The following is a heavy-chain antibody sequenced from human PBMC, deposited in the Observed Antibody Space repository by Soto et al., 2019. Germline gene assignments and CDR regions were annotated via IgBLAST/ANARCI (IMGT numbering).Heavy chain of an antibody. CDR1: GFTFSGFA. V-gene: IGHV3-23*01. J-gene: IGHJ4*02. CDR2: ISPSGGST. D-gene: IGHD2-8*02. CDR3: SWWLSPY. Sequence: GESLKISCAASGFTFSGFAMSWVRQAPGKGLEWVSAISPSGGSTYYADSVKGRFTISRDNAKNSLYLQMNSLRDEDTAVYYCSWWLSPYWGQGTLVTVSS.